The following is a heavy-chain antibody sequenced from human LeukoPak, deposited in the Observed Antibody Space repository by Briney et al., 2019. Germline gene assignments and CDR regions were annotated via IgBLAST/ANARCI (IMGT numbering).Heavy chain of an antibody. CDR1: GGSFSGYY. J-gene: IGHJ5*02. CDR2: INHSGST. V-gene: IGHV4-34*01. CDR3: ASHPRIGGISFDP. Sequence: SETLSLTCAAYGGSFSGYYWSWIRQPPGKGLEWIGEINHSGSTNYNPSLKSRVTISVDTSKNQFSLKLSSVTAADTAVYYCASHPRIGGISFDPWGQGTLVTVSS. D-gene: IGHD1-20*01.